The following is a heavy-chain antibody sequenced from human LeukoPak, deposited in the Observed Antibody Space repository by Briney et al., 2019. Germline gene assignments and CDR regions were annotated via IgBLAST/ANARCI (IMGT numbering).Heavy chain of an antibody. D-gene: IGHD6-19*01. J-gene: IGHJ6*02. CDR2: VSWNSGNI. CDR3: ARTEYSSGWYGPDYYYGMDV. V-gene: IGHV3-9*01. Sequence: GGSLRLSCAASGFTFDDYAMHWVRQAPGKGLEWVSGVSWNSGNIGYADSVKGRFTISRDNAKNSLYLQMNSLRAEDTAVYYCARTEYSSGWYGPDYYYGMDVWGQGTTVTVSS. CDR1: GFTFDDYA.